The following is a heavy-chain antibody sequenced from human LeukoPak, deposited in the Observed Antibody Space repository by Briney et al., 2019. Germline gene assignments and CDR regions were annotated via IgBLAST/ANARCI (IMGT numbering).Heavy chain of an antibody. CDR3: ARDYYDRAFDI. J-gene: IGHJ3*02. V-gene: IGHV1-8*03. D-gene: IGHD3-22*01. CDR2: MNPNSGNT. Sequence: ASVRVSCKASGYTFTSYDINWVRQATGQGLEWMGWMNPNSGNTGYAQKFQGRVTITRNTSISTAYVELSSLRSEDTAVYYCARDYYDRAFDIWGQGTMVTVSS. CDR1: GYTFTSYD.